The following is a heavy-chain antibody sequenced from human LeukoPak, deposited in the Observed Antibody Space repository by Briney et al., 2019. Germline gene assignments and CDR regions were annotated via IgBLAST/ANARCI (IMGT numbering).Heavy chain of an antibody. Sequence: SETLSLICTVSGVSISSYYWSWIRQPAGKGLEWIGRVYNSGSTNYNPSLKSRVTMSIDTSKNQFSLRLSSVTAADTAVYYCARDPRPGGFDIWGQGTMVTVSS. CDR2: VYNSGST. J-gene: IGHJ3*02. D-gene: IGHD4-23*01. V-gene: IGHV4-4*07. CDR1: GVSISSYY. CDR3: ARDPRPGGFDI.